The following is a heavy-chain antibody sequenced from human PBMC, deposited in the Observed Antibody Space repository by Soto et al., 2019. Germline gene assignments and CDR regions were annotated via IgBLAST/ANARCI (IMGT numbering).Heavy chain of an antibody. V-gene: IGHV4-39*01. CDR1: GGSISSTSYY. CDR2: IYYSGTT. Sequence: SETLSLTCTVSGGSISSTSYYWGWIRQPPGKGLEWIGSIYYSGTTYYNPSLESRVTISVDTSKNQFSLKLSSVTAADTAVYYCARQKVRGYCSSTSCLGGAFDIWGQGTMVTVSS. J-gene: IGHJ3*02. CDR3: ARQKVRGYCSSTSCLGGAFDI. D-gene: IGHD2-2*01.